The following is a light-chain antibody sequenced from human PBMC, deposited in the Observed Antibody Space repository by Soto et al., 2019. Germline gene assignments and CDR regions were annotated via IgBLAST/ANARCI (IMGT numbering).Light chain of an antibody. Sequence: TQSPATLSVSPGEGATLSCRASQSSNNDLAWYQQKPGQAPRLLVYHASTRATGIPARFSGSGSVTEFTLTINGLQTDDSAVYYCQQYNFSPPNTFGGGTKVDI. CDR2: HAS. CDR3: QQYNFSPPNT. CDR1: QSSNND. V-gene: IGKV3-15*01. J-gene: IGKJ4*01.